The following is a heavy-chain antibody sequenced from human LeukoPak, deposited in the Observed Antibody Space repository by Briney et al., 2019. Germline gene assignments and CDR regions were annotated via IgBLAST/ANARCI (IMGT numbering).Heavy chain of an antibody. CDR1: GFTFSTSS. D-gene: IGHD2-2*01. Sequence: GRSLRLSCAAFGFTFSTSSMNGFAQAPGKGLKGVSYTRGISTTIYYADSVKRRFTISRDNAKNSVYLQMDSLRAEDTAVYFCARDSRSHCGTAACYGPYFDYWGEGTLVTVS. J-gene: IGHJ4*02. CDR2: TRGISTTI. CDR3: ARDSRSHCGTAACYGPYFDY. V-gene: IGHV3-48*01.